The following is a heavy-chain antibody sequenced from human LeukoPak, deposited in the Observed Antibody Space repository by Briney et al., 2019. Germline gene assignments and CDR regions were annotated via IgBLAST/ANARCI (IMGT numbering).Heavy chain of an antibody. CDR1: GDSISSGIYY. J-gene: IGHJ4*02. Sequence: PSETLSLTCTVSGDSISSGIYYWSWIRQPPGKGLEWIGYIYYSGSTYYNPTLKSRVSISVDTSKNQFSLKLSSVTAADTAVYYCARDDGYGGSNYWGQGTLVTVSS. CDR3: ARDDGYGGSNY. D-gene: IGHD4-23*01. CDR2: IYYSGST. V-gene: IGHV4-30-4*08.